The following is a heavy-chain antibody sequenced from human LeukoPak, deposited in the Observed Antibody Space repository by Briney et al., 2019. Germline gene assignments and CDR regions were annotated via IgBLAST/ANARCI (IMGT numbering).Heavy chain of an antibody. Sequence: PSETLSLTCTVSGGSISSSSYYWGWIRQPPGKGLEWIGSIYYSGSTYYNPSLKSRVTISVDTSKNQFSLKLTSVTAADTAVYYCARVYLTTVTTGWFDPWGQGTLVTVSS. V-gene: IGHV4-39*01. CDR2: IYYSGST. D-gene: IGHD4-17*01. CDR1: GGSISSSSYY. J-gene: IGHJ5*02. CDR3: ARVYLTTVTTGWFDP.